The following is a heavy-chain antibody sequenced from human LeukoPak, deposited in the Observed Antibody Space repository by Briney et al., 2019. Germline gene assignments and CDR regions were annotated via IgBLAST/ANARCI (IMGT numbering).Heavy chain of an antibody. J-gene: IGHJ4*02. CDR1: GFTFSSYS. CDR2: ISSSRNDI. CDR3: ASGERAYDYYDSSGYDY. D-gene: IGHD3-22*01. Sequence: GGSLRLSCAASGFTFSSYSFNWVRQAPGKGLEWVSSISSSRNDIYYADSVKGRFTISRDNAKNSLYLQMNGLRAEDTAVYYCASGERAYDYYDSSGYDYWGQGTLVTVSS. V-gene: IGHV3-21*01.